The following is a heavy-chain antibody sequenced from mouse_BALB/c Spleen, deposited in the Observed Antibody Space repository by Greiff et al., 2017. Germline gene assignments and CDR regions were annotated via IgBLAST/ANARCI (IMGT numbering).Heavy chain of an antibody. CDR3: ARKRYGYDAMDY. CDR1: GYSITSDYA. Sequence: EVQLVESGPGLVKPSQSLSLTCTVTGYSITSDYAWNWIRQFPGNKLEWMGYISYSGSTSYNPSLKSRISITRDTSKNQFFLQLNSVTTEDTATYYCARKRYGYDAMDYWGQGTSVTVSS. V-gene: IGHV3-2*02. J-gene: IGHJ4*01. CDR2: ISYSGST. D-gene: IGHD2-10*02.